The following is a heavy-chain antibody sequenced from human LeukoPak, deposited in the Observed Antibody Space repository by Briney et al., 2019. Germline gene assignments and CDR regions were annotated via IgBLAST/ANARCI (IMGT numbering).Heavy chain of an antibody. J-gene: IGHJ4*02. CDR3: AGGTSGYSYGYRFDY. CDR2: IYTSGST. V-gene: IGHV4-4*07. D-gene: IGHD5-18*01. Sequence: PSETLSLTCTVSGGSISSYYWSWIRQPAGKGLEWIGRIYTSGSTNYNPSLKSRVTMSVDTSKNQFSLKLSSVTAADTAVYYCAGGTSGYSYGYRFDYWGQGTLVTVSS. CDR1: GGSISSYY.